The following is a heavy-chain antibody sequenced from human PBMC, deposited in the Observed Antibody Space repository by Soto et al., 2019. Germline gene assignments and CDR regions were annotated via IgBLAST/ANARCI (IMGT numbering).Heavy chain of an antibody. CDR1: GFTFSSYA. Sequence: EVQLLESGGGLVQPGGSLRLSCAASGFTFSSYAMTWVRQAPGKGLEWVSAISGSGGTTCYADCVKGRFSISRDNFKNTLSLQMNSLRAEDTAVYYCAVRGANSWSRIDYWGQGTLVTVSS. V-gene: IGHV3-23*01. D-gene: IGHD6-13*01. J-gene: IGHJ4*02. CDR2: ISGSGGTT. CDR3: AVRGANSWSRIDY.